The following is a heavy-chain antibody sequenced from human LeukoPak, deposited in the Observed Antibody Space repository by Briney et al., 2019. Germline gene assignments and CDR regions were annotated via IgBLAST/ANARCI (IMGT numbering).Heavy chain of an antibody. CDR1: GFTFNGFW. D-gene: IGHD4-17*01. CDR2: IKQDGSDI. CDR3: TRDALYSDPSYYYMDV. J-gene: IGHJ6*03. Sequence: GGSLRLSCAASGFTFNGFWMSWVRQPPGKGLEWVANIKQDGSDIYYLGSVRGRFTISRDNAMNSLYLQMNSLRAEGTAVYYCTRDALYSDPSYYYMDVWGKGTTVTVSS. V-gene: IGHV3-7*01.